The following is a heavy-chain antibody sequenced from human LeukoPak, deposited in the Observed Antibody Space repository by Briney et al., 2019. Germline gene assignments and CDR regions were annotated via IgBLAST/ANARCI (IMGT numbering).Heavy chain of an antibody. CDR1: GGSISSYY. CDR3: ARSIMTTVIRFHYYYYGMDV. Sequence: SETLSLTCTVSGGSISSYYWSWIRQPAGKGLEWIGRIYTSGSTNYNPSLKSRVTISVDTSKNQFSLKLSSVTAADTAVYYCARSIMTTVIRFHYYYYGMDVWGQGTTVTVSS. CDR2: IYTSGST. V-gene: IGHV4-4*07. D-gene: IGHD4-11*01. J-gene: IGHJ6*02.